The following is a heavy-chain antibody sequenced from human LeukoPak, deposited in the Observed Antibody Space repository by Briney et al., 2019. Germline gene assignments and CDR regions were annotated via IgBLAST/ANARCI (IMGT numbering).Heavy chain of an antibody. V-gene: IGHV4-39*02. CDR1: GGSISSSSYY. J-gene: IGHJ4*02. CDR2: IYYSGST. D-gene: IGHD3-22*01. Sequence: SETLSLTCTVSGGSISSSSYYWGWIRQPPGKRLEWIGRIYYSGSTYYNPSLKSRVTISVDTSKNQFSLKLSSVTAADTAVYYCARDAMIVVDYFDYWGQGTLVTVSS. CDR3: ARDAMIVVDYFDY.